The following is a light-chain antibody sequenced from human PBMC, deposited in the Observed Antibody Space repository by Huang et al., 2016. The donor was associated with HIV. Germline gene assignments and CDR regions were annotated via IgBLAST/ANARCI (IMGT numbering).Light chain of an antibody. CDR3: QQYYSLPLT. J-gene: IGKJ4*01. CDR1: QSVLYSSNNKNY. Sequence: DIVMTQSPDSLAVSLGERATINCKSSQSVLYSSNNKNYLAWYQQKPGQPHKLLIYWASTRESGVPDRFSGSGSGTDFTLTISNLQAEDVAIYYCQQYYSLPLTFGGGTKVEIK. V-gene: IGKV4-1*01. CDR2: WAS.